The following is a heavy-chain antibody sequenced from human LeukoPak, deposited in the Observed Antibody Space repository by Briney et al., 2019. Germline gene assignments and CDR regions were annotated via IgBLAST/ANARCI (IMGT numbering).Heavy chain of an antibody. Sequence: SETLSLTCTVSGGSINSGDYYWSLIRQPPGKGLEWIGYISNSGSTYYNPSLESRVSISLDTSKNRFSLKLTSVTAADTAVYYCARDRFAGGSADVWGQGTLVTVSS. CDR1: GGSINSGDYY. J-gene: IGHJ4*02. D-gene: IGHD3-16*01. V-gene: IGHV4-30-4*01. CDR2: ISNSGST. CDR3: ARDRFAGGSADV.